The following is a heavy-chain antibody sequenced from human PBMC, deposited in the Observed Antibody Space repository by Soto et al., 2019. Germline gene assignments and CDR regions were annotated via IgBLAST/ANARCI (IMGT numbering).Heavy chain of an antibody. D-gene: IGHD5-12*01. V-gene: IGHV1-8*02. CDR1: GYTFTNYA. Sequence: GASVKVSCKASGYTFTNYAMQWVRQAPGQRLEWMGWMNANSGNTGYAQKFQGRVTMTRNTSISTAYMELSSLRSEDTGVYYCTTDSYTTITGVRFDYWGHGTLVTVSS. CDR3: TTDSYTTITGVRFDY. J-gene: IGHJ4*01. CDR2: MNANSGNT.